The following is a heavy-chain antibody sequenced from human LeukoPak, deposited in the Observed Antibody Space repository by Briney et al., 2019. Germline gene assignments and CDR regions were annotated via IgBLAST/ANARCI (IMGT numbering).Heavy chain of an antibody. J-gene: IGHJ4*02. CDR3: ARHSSGWYLFDY. V-gene: IGHV4-39*01. CDR1: GGSISSSSYY. CDR2: IYYSGST. Sequence: PSETLSLTCTVSGGSISSSSYYWGWIRQPPGKGLEWIGSIYYSGSTYYNPSLKSRVTISVDTSKNQFSLKLSSVTAADTAVYHCARHSSGWYLFDYWGQGTLVTVSS. D-gene: IGHD6-19*01.